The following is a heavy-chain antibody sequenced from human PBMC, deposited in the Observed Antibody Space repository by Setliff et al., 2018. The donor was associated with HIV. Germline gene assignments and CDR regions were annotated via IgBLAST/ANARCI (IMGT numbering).Heavy chain of an antibody. CDR3: ARTYSSNWYIDY. V-gene: IGHV4-34*01. Sequence: SETLSLTCAVSGGSFSGYYWSWIRQPPGKGLEWIGEINQSGGINYNPSLKSRVTISGDTSKNQFFLNLTSVTAADTAIYYCARTYSSNWYIDYWGQGTLVTVSS. D-gene: IGHD6-13*01. CDR1: GGSFSGYY. CDR2: INQSGGI. J-gene: IGHJ4*02.